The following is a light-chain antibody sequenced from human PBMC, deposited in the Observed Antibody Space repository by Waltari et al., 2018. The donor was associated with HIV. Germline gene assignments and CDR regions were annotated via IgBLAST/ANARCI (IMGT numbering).Light chain of an antibody. Sequence: QSALTQPPSTSGTPGQTVTIPCSGSSSNIGDNYVSWYQQRPGTAPKLLIDRNSQRPSGVRDRFSGSKSGTSASLAINDLRSEDEAEYHCAAWDDSLSGWVFGGGTNLTVL. CDR2: RNS. J-gene: IGLJ3*02. CDR1: SSNIGDNY. V-gene: IGLV1-47*01. CDR3: AAWDDSLSGWV.